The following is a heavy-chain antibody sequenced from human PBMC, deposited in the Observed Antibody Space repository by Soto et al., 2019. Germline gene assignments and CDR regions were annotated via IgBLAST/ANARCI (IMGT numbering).Heavy chain of an antibody. D-gene: IGHD2-15*01. Sequence: PSETLSLTCTVSGGSISIGGYYWSCIRQHPGKGLEWIGYIYYSGSTYYNPSLKSRVTISVDTSKNQFSLKLSSVTAADTAVYYCASVARMAAFDIWGQGTMVTVSS. CDR1: GGSISIGGYY. V-gene: IGHV4-31*03. CDR2: IYYSGST. CDR3: ASVARMAAFDI. J-gene: IGHJ3*02.